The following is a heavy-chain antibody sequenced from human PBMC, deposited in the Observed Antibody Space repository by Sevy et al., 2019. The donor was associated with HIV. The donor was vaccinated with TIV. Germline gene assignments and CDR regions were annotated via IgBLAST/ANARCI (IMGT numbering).Heavy chain of an antibody. V-gene: IGHV3-23*01. CDR1: GFTFSLYA. Sequence: GGSLRLSCAASGFTFSLYAMTWVRQAPGKGLEWVSTIRIRGDSIYYADSVKGRLTISRDISKNTLYLQMNSLRAENTAIYFCAKDHDNNWFDPWGQGTLVTVSS. D-gene: IGHD3-22*01. J-gene: IGHJ5*02. CDR3: AKDHDNNWFDP. CDR2: IRIRGDSI.